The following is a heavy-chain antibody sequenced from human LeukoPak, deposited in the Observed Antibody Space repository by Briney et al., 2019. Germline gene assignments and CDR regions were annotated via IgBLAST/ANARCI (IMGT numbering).Heavy chain of an antibody. CDR3: AGGIAARLDDAFDI. CDR1: GGSISSGSYY. Sequence: SVTLSLTXPVSGGSISSGSYYGSCIRQPAGRGLEWLGGIYNSGSAKYNPSLKSRVTISVDTSKNQFSLTLSSVPAADTAVYYCAGGIAARLDDAFDIWGQGTMVTVSS. V-gene: IGHV4-61*02. J-gene: IGHJ3*02. D-gene: IGHD6-6*01. CDR2: IYNSGSA.